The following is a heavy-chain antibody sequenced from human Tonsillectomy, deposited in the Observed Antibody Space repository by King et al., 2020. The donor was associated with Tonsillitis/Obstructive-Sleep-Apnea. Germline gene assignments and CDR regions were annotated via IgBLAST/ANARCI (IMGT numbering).Heavy chain of an antibody. CDR1: GGFISSISYY. CDR2: IYYSGTT. CDR3: ASAPGADY. Sequence: QLQESGPGLVKPSETLSLTCTVSGGFISSISYYWVWIRQPPGKGLEWIGSIYYSGTTYHHPSLKSRATITVETSKNQLSLKLNSVTAADTALYFCASAPGADYWGQGTLVTVSS. V-gene: IGHV4-39*01. J-gene: IGHJ4*02.